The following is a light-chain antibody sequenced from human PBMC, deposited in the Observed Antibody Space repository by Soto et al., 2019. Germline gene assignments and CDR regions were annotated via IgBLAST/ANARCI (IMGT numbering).Light chain of an antibody. CDR2: DVD. CDR1: SSDVGGYNY. V-gene: IGLV2-14*01. CDR3: SPYPSSSTPNYF. Sequence: QSVLTQPASVSGSPGQSITISCTGTSSDVGGYNYVSWYQQHPGTAPKLIIYDVDNRPSGVSSRFSGSKSGNTASLTISGLQAEVEADYYCSPYPSSSTPNYFFGPATKVTV. J-gene: IGLJ1*01.